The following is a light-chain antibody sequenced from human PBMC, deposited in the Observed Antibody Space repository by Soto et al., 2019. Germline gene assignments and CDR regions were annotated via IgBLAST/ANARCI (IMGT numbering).Light chain of an antibody. V-gene: IGKV3-20*01. CDR1: QSVSSSY. CDR2: GAS. J-gene: IGKJ4*01. CDR3: QQYGSSPLT. Sequence: EIVMTQSPATLSVSPGERATLSCRASQSVSSSYLAWYQQKPGQAPRLLIYGASSRATGIPDRFSGSGSGTDFTLTISRLEPEDFAVYYCQQYGSSPLTFGGGPRWIS.